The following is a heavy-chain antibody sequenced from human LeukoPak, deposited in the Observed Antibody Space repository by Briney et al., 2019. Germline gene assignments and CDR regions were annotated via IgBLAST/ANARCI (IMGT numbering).Heavy chain of an antibody. CDR1: GGSISSSSYY. D-gene: IGHD4-23*01. J-gene: IGHJ4*02. CDR2: IYYSGST. Sequence: SETLSLTCTVSGGSISSSSYYWGWIRQPPGKGLEWIGSIYYSGSTYYNPSLKSRVTISVDTSKNQFSLKLSSVTAADTAVYYCASALLVVTRYFDYWGQGTLVTVSS. V-gene: IGHV4-39*07. CDR3: ASALLVVTRYFDY.